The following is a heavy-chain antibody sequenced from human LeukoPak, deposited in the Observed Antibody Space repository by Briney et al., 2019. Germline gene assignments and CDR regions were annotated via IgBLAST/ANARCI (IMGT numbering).Heavy chain of an antibody. V-gene: IGHV3-7*01. D-gene: IGHD4-11*01. CDR1: GFTFSNYW. CDR3: ARGYSDWLR. CDR2: INLDGSET. Sequence: PGGSLTLSCAASGFTFSNYWMTWVRRGPGEGLEWLANINLDGSETHFVDSVKGRFTISRDNAKNSLSLQMSGLRVEDTAVYYRARGYSDWLRWGQGTQVTVSS. J-gene: IGHJ4*02.